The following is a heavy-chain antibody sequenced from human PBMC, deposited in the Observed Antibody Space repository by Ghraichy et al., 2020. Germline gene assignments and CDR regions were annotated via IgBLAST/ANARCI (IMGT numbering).Heavy chain of an antibody. Sequence: GGSLRLSCAASGFTFSSYSMNWVRQAPGKGLEWVSSIYSSSSYIYYADSVKGRFTISRDNAKNSLYLQMNSLRAEDTAVYYCARVKSQWLDGCFDYWGRGTLVTVSS. J-gene: IGHJ4*02. V-gene: IGHV3-21*01. CDR1: GFTFSSYS. CDR2: IYSSSSYI. D-gene: IGHD6-19*01. CDR3: ARVKSQWLDGCFDY.